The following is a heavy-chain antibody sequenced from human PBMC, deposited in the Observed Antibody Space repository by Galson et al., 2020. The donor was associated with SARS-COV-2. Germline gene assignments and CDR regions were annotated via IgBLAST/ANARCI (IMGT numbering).Heavy chain of an antibody. V-gene: IGHV3-49*03. Sequence: GGSLRLSCTASGFTFGDYAMSWFRQAPGKGLEWVGLIRSKAYGGTTEYAASVKGRFTISRDDSKSIAYLQMNSLKTEDTAVYYCTRVLEVAITGTDWFDPWGQGTLVTVSS. CDR1: GFTFGDYA. CDR3: TRVLEVAITGTDWFDP. J-gene: IGHJ5*02. D-gene: IGHD1-20*01. CDR2: IRSKAYGGTT.